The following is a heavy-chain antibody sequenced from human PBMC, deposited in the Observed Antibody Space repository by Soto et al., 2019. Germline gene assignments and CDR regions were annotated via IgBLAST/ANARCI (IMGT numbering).Heavy chain of an antibody. J-gene: IGHJ4*02. V-gene: IGHV4-39*01. D-gene: IGHD3-22*01. CDR1: VGSIIDTSYY. CDR3: ARGRSGYYDRRGYYFDY. CDR2: IFYTGSA. Sequence: SETLSLTCTFSVGSIIDTSYYWGWIRQTPGKGLEWIGSIFYTGSAYYNSSLKGRVSISVDTSKNQFSLKLSSVTAADTAVYYCARGRSGYYDRRGYYFDYWGQGTLVTVS.